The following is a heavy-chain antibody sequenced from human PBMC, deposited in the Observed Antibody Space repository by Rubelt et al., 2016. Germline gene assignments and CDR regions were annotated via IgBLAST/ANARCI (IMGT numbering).Heavy chain of an antibody. CDR2: INPNSGGT. J-gene: IGHJ4*02. D-gene: IGHD6-19*01. V-gene: IGHV1-2*06. Sequence: VQLVQSGAEVKKPGASVKVSCKAAGYTFTGYYMHWVRQAPGQGLEWVGRINPNSGGTNYAQKFQGRVTMTRDTSITTAYMELSRLRSDDTAVFYCARESSSGWYIDYWGQGTLVTVSS. CDR3: ARESSSGWYIDY. CDR1: GYTFTGYY.